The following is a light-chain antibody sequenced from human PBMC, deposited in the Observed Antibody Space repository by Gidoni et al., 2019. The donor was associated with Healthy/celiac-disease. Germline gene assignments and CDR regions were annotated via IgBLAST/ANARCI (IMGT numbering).Light chain of an antibody. J-gene: IGKJ5*01. Sequence: DIQMTQSSSSLSASVGDRVTITCRASQSISSYLNWYQQKPGKAPKLLIYAASSLQSGVPPRFSGSGSGTDFTLTISSLQPEDFATYYCQQSYSTPATFGQGTRLEIK. CDR2: AAS. V-gene: IGKV1-39*01. CDR3: QQSYSTPAT. CDR1: QSISSY.